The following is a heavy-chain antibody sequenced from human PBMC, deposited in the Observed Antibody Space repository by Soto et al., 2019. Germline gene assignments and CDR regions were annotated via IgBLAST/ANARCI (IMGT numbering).Heavy chain of an antibody. CDR1: GGTFSTYT. J-gene: IGHJ6*02. CDR3: ARDTTVVPLYYGMDV. CDR2: IIPIFCTA. D-gene: IGHD6-6*01. V-gene: IGHV1-69*01. Sequence: QVQLVQSGAEVKKPGSSVKVSCKASGGTFSTYTINWVRQAPGQGLEWMGWIIPIFCTANYAQKFQGRVTITADESTSTAYMELSILRSEYTAVDYCARDTTVVPLYYGMDVWGQGTTVTVSS.